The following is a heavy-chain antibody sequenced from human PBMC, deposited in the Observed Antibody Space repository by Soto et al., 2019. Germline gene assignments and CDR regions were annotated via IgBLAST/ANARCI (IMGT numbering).Heavy chain of an antibody. CDR1: GGSVSNSNYY. V-gene: IGHV4-39*01. CDR2: VYYRGRS. D-gene: IGHD2-8*01. Sequence: SETLSLTCTVSGGSVSNSNYYWVWIRQSPGKGLEWIGCVYYRGRSYSKLSVKSRVTISIDTSKNHFSLNLNSVTASDTAVYHCVSPRSSVLSRAHFDYWGPGALVTVYS. CDR3: VSPRSSVLSRAHFDY. J-gene: IGHJ4*02.